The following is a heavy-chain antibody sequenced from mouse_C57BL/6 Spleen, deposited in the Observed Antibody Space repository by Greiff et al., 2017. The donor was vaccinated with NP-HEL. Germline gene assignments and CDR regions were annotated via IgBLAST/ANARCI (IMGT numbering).Heavy chain of an antibody. Sequence: VQLKESGGGLVQPGGSLSLSCAASGFTFTDYYMSWVRQPPGKALEWLGFIRNKANGYTTEYSASVKGRFTISRDNSQSILYLQMNALRAEDSATYYCARTYDGYLSYYFDYWGQGTTLTVSS. D-gene: IGHD2-3*01. CDR2: IRNKANGYTT. CDR3: ARTYDGYLSYYFDY. CDR1: GFTFTDYY. J-gene: IGHJ2*01. V-gene: IGHV7-3*01.